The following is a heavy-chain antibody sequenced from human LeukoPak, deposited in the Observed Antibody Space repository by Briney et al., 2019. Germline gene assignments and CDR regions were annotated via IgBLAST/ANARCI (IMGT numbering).Heavy chain of an antibody. CDR2: INHSGST. CDR1: GGSFSGYY. D-gene: IGHD6-6*01. V-gene: IGHV4-34*01. Sequence: SETLSLTCAVYGGSFSGYYWSWIRQPPGKGLEWIGEINHSGSTNYNPSLKSRVTISVDTSKNQFPLKLSSVTAADTAVYYCARLRGQLVRLTRYYYYMDVWGQGTTVTVSS. CDR3: ARLRGQLVRLTRYYYYMDV. J-gene: IGHJ6*03.